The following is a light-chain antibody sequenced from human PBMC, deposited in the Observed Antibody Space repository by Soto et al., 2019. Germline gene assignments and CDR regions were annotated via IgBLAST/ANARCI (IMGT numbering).Light chain of an antibody. J-gene: IGKJ1*01. V-gene: IGKV3-20*01. Sequence: EIVLTQSPGTLSLSPGERATLSCRASQSVGGRYLAWFQQKPGQSPRLLIYVASTSATGVPDRFSGSGSATDFSLTINRLEPEDSAVYYCLHYSSSPWSFGQGTKVEIK. CDR2: VAS. CDR3: LHYSSSPWS. CDR1: QSVGGRY.